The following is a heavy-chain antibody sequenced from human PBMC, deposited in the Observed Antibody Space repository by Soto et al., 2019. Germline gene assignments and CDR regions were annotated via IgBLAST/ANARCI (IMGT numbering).Heavy chain of an antibody. V-gene: IGHV1-69*01. CDR1: GGTLSNFG. J-gene: IGHJ2*01. CDR3: ARDCSGGPCYSVSWYFDL. CDR2: IIPIFGTT. D-gene: IGHD2-15*01. Sequence: QVQLVQSGAEAKKPGSSVKVSCKTSGGTLSNFGISWVRQAPGQGPEWMGGIIPIFGTTNYAQKFQGRVTITADESTSAVYMELRSLRSEDTAVYYCARDCSGGPCYSVSWYFDLWGRGTLITVSS.